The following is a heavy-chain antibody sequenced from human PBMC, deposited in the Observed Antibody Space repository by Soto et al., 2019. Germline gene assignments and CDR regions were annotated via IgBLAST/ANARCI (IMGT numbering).Heavy chain of an antibody. Sequence: QVQLQESGPGLVKPSQTLSLTCTVSGGSITSGGYCWTWIRQHPVKGLEWMGHIYYSGSTSYNQXRKSRVTFSXDXSXNXXSLRLTCVTAADTAVYYCARDADFFASVSLPLSSMWGQGTLVTVSS. CDR3: ARDADFFASVSLPLSSM. CDR1: GGSITSGGYC. V-gene: IGHV4-31*03. CDR2: IYYSGST. D-gene: IGHD3-10*01. J-gene: IGHJ4*02.